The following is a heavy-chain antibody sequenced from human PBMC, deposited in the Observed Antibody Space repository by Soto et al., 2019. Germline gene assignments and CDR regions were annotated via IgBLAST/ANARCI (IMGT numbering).Heavy chain of an antibody. CDR2: ITGRGSYI. Sequence: EVQLVESGGGLVKPGGSLRLSCAASGLIFNTYSMNWVRQAPGKGLEWVSSITGRGSYIYYADSVKGRFTVSRDNAKNSLSLQMSSLRAEDTAVYYCATSKGYRSAWFSVHWGQGTLVTVSS. J-gene: IGHJ4*02. D-gene: IGHD6-19*01. CDR1: GLIFNTYS. V-gene: IGHV3-21*01. CDR3: ATSKGYRSAWFSVH.